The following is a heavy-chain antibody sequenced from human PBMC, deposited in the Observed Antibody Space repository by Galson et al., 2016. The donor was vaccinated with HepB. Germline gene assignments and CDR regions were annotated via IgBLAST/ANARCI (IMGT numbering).Heavy chain of an antibody. CDR3: TRGSRCSAGTCYSPAFDY. CDR1: GYTFNTYG. CDR2: ISGTNGNT. Sequence: QSGAEVKKPGASVKVSCQASGYTFNTYGIGWVRQAPGQGLEWMGWISGTNGNTNYAQNLQGRVTMTRDISTSTAYLELRGLREDDTATYYCTRGSRCSAGTCYSPAFDYWGQGTLVTVSS. D-gene: IGHD2-15*01. V-gene: IGHV1-18*01. J-gene: IGHJ4*02.